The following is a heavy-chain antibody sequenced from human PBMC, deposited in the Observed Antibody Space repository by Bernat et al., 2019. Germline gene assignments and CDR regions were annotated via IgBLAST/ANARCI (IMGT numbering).Heavy chain of an antibody. CDR3: ASGPFWSGYNEYYFDY. D-gene: IGHD3-3*01. Sequence: QVQLVESGGGVVQPGRSLRLSCAASGFTFSSYGMHWVRQAPGKWLEGVAVIWYDGSNKYYAESVKGRFTISRDNSKNTLYLQMNSLRAEDTAVYYCASGPFWSGYNEYYFDYWGQGTLVTVSS. J-gene: IGHJ4*02. CDR1: GFTFSSYG. CDR2: IWYDGSNK. V-gene: IGHV3-33*01.